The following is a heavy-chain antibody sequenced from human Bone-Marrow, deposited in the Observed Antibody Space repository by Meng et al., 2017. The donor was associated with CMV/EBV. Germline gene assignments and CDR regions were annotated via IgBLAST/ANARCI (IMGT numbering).Heavy chain of an antibody. Sequence: YYWSWIRQPPGKGLKWIGEINHSGSTNYDPSLKSRVTISVDTSKNQFSLKLSSVTAADTAVYYCARGRTKNAYYYGSGSYYRVPFDYWGQGTLVTVSS. CDR2: INHSGST. D-gene: IGHD3-10*01. J-gene: IGHJ4*02. CDR3: ARGRTKNAYYYGSGSYYRVPFDY. CDR1: YY. V-gene: IGHV4-34*01.